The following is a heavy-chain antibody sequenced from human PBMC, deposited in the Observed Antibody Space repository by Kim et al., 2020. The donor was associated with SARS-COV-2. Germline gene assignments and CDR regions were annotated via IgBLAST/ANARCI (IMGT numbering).Heavy chain of an antibody. Sequence: GGSLRLSCAASGFSFSSYAMHWVRQAPGKGLEWVAVVSNDGSKKYNADSVKDRFTISRDNSKNTLYLQMNSLRAEDTAVYYCARAIWELPRMDAWGQGTTVTVSS. D-gene: IGHD1-26*01. CDR2: VSNDGSKK. J-gene: IGHJ6*02. CDR1: GFSFSSYA. CDR3: ARAIWELPRMDA. V-gene: IGHV3-30-3*01.